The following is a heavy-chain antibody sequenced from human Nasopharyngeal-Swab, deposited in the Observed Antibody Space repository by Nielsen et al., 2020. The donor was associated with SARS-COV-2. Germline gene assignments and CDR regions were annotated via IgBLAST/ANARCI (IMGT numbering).Heavy chain of an antibody. V-gene: IGHV1-8*02. Sequence: ASVKVSCKASGGTFSSYAINWVRQATGQGLEWMGWMNPNSGNTGYAQKFQGRVTMTRNTSISTAYMELSSLRSEDTAVYYCARVLSFGELSPYYYYGMDVWGQGTTVTVSS. CDR2: MNPNSGNT. CDR3: ARVLSFGELSPYYYYGMDV. J-gene: IGHJ6*02. D-gene: IGHD3-10*01. CDR1: GGTFSSYA.